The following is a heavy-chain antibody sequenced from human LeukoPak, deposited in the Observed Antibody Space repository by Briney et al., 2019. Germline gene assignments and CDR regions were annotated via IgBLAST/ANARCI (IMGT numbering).Heavy chain of an antibody. CDR1: GGSISSYY. CDR3: ARLTYYDILTGYWGYYYYMDV. V-gene: IGHV4-59*01. CDR2: IYYSGNT. J-gene: IGHJ6*03. D-gene: IGHD3-9*01. Sequence: PSETLSLTCTVSGGSISSYYWSWIRQPPGKGLEWIGYIYYSGNTNYNPSLKSRVTISVDTSKNQFSLKLSSVTAADTAVYYCARLTYYDILTGYWGYYYYMDVWGKGTTVTISS.